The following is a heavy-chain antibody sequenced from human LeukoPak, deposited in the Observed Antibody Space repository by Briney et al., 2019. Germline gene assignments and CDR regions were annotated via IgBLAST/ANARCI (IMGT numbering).Heavy chain of an antibody. CDR1: GFTASSNY. CDR2: ISGSGGST. D-gene: IGHD3-3*01. CDR3: AKSTPTIFGVVIPINWFDP. J-gene: IGHJ5*02. V-gene: IGHV3-23*01. Sequence: GGSLRLSCAASGFTASSNYMSWVRQAPGKGLEWVSVISGSGGSTYYADSVKGRFTISRDNSKNTLYLQMNSLRAEDTAVYYCAKSTPTIFGVVIPINWFDPWGQGTLVTVSS.